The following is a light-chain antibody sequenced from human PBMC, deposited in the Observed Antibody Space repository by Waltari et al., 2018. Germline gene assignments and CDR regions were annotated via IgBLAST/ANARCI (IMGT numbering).Light chain of an antibody. CDR2: KDT. CDR3: QSADSSGTYVV. Sequence: SSELTQPPSVSVSPGQTASITCAADALPKQYGYWYQQKPGQAPVLVIYKDTERPSGIPELFSGSSSWTTVTLTISGVQAEDEADYYCQSADSSGTYVVFGAGTKLTVL. V-gene: IGLV3-25*03. CDR1: ALPKQY. J-gene: IGLJ2*01.